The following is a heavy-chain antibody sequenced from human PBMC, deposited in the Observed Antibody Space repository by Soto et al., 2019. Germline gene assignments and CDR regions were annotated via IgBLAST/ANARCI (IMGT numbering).Heavy chain of an antibody. J-gene: IGHJ6*02. CDR3: ARTDRDFYGLDV. CDR2: ISAAGDP. CDR1: GFTFRNYD. V-gene: IGHV3-13*05. Sequence: EVQLVESGGGLVQPGGSLRLSCEASGFTFRNYDMHWVRQGTGKGLEWVSGISAAGDPDYADSVEGRFTISRENAQNSFFLQMNSLRVGDTAFYYCARTDRDFYGLDVWGQRTTVIVSS.